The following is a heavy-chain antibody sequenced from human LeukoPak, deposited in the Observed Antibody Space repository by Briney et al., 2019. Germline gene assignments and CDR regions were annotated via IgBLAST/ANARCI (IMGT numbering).Heavy chain of an antibody. V-gene: IGHV3-66*02. Sequence: GGSLRLSCAASGFTVSSNYMSWVRQAPGKGLEWVSVIYSGGSTYYADSVKGRFTISRDNSKNTLYLQMNSLRAEDMAVYYCARAGFMVRGVITWGQGTLVTVSS. J-gene: IGHJ4*02. CDR1: GFTVSSNY. D-gene: IGHD3-10*01. CDR3: ARAGFMVRGVIT. CDR2: IYSGGST.